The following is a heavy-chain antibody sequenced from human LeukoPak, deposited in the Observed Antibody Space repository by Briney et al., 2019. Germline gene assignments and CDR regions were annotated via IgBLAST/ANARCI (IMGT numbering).Heavy chain of an antibody. CDR1: GGSISSSSYY. CDR2: IYYSGST. D-gene: IGHD3-10*01. V-gene: IGHV4-39*07. Sequence: SETLSLTCTVSGGSISSSSYYWGWIRQPPGKGLEWIGSIYYSGSTYYNPSLKSRVTISVDTSKNQFSLKVSSVTAADTAVYYCASETYYYGSGSRYNGVWGKGTTVTVSS. CDR3: ASETYYYGSGSRYNGV. J-gene: IGHJ6*04.